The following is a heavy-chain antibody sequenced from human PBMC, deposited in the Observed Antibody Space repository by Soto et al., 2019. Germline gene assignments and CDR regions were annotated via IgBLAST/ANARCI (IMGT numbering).Heavy chain of an antibody. V-gene: IGHV4-4*02. CDR3: ASKFGELLADAFDI. CDR2: IYHSGSI. CDR1: NASISSRKW. Sequence: QVQLQESGPGLVKTSGTLSLTCTVSNASISSRKWWTWVRQTPGKGLEWIGEIYHSGSINHNPSLKRRVTMSVDKSNIQFSLKMTSVTAADTAVYYCASKFGELLADAFDIWGQGTVVTVSS. J-gene: IGHJ3*02. D-gene: IGHD3-10*01.